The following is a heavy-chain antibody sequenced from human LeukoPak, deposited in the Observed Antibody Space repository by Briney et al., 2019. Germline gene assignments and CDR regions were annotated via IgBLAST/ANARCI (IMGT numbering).Heavy chain of an antibody. D-gene: IGHD3-10*01. V-gene: IGHV3-23*01. CDR3: AKDHGSGSYLDAFDI. Sequence: PGGSLRLSCAASGFTFSSYAMSWVRQAPGKGLEWVSALSGSGGSTYYAGSVKGRFTISRDNSKYTLYLQMNSLRAEDTALYYCAKDHGSGSYLDAFDIWGQGTMVTVSS. CDR1: GFTFSSYA. CDR2: LSGSGGST. J-gene: IGHJ3*02.